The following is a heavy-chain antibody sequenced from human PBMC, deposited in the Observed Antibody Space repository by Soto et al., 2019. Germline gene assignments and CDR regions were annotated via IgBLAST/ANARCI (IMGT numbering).Heavy chain of an antibody. Sequence: EVQLVESGGGLVQPGGSLRLSCAASGVTVSSNYMSWVRQAPGKGLEWVSVIYSGGSTYYADSVKGRFTISRDNSKNTRYLQMNTMRAEGTAVYYCARHGYNYGGGYFDYGGQGTLVTVSS. CDR2: IYSGGST. V-gene: IGHV3-66*04. D-gene: IGHD5-18*01. J-gene: IGHJ4*02. CDR3: ARHGYNYGGGYFDY. CDR1: GVTVSSNY.